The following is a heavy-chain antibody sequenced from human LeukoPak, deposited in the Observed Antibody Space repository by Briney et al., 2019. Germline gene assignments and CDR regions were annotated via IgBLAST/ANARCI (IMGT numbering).Heavy chain of an antibody. V-gene: IGHV5-51*01. Sequence: GESLQISCKGSGYSFTSYWIGWVRQMPGKGLEWMGIIYPGDSDTRYSPSFQGQDTISADKSISTAYLQWSSLKASDTAMYYCARRSSGWYGGHDYWGQGTLVTVSS. J-gene: IGHJ4*02. CDR2: IYPGDSDT. CDR1: GYSFTSYW. D-gene: IGHD6-19*01. CDR3: ARRSSGWYGGHDY.